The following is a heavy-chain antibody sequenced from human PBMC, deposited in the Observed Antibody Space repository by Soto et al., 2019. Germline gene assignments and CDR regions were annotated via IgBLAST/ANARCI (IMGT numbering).Heavy chain of an antibody. CDR2: IKQDGSEK. Sequence: GGSLRLSCAASGFTFSSYWMSWVRQAPGKGLEWVANIKQDGSEKYYVDSVKGRFTISRDNAKNSLYLQMNSLRAEDTAVYYCARDNGQYDSSGYYYYYYGMDVWGQGTTVTVSS. CDR1: GFTFSSYW. J-gene: IGHJ6*02. CDR3: ARDNGQYDSSGYYYYYYGMDV. D-gene: IGHD3-22*01. V-gene: IGHV3-7*05.